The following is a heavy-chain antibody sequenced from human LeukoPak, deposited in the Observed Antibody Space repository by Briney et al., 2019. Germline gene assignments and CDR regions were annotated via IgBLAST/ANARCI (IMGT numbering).Heavy chain of an antibody. Sequence: KPGGSLTPSCAASGFTFSDVWMTWVRQAPGKGMEWVGRIKTKTDGASTDYATPVKGRFTILRDDSENMLYLQMKSLKTEDTALYYCTTATELIVATIPDYWGQGTLVTVSS. CDR3: TTATELIVATIPDY. J-gene: IGHJ4*02. CDR2: IKTKTDGAST. D-gene: IGHD5-12*01. CDR1: GFTFSDVW. V-gene: IGHV3-15*01.